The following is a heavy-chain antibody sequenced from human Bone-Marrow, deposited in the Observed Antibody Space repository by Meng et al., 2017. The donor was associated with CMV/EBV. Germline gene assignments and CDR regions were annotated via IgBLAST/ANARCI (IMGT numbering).Heavy chain of an antibody. D-gene: IGHD2-8*01. Sequence: GESLKISCAASGFTFSSYEMNWVRQAPGKGLEWVSYISSSGSTIYYADSVKGRFTISRDNAKNSLYLQMNSLRAEDTAVYYCARDPARYCTNGVCPVPWGQGKLVTVSS. CDR3: ARDPARYCTNGVCPVP. CDR2: ISSSGSTI. J-gene: IGHJ4*02. V-gene: IGHV3-48*03. CDR1: GFTFSSYE.